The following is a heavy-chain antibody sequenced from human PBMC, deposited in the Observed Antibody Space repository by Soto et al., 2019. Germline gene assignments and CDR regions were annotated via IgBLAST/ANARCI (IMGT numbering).Heavy chain of an antibody. J-gene: IGHJ4*02. V-gene: IGHV4-34*01. D-gene: IGHD2-15*01. Sequence: QVQLQQWGAGLLKPSETLSLTCAVYGGSFSGYYWSWIRQPPGKGLEWIGEINHSGSTNYNPSLKSRVTISVDTSMNQFSLKLSSVTAADTAVYYCARGGPAIVVVVAAIDYWGQGTLVTVSS. CDR1: GGSFSGYY. CDR3: ARGGPAIVVVVAAIDY. CDR2: INHSGST.